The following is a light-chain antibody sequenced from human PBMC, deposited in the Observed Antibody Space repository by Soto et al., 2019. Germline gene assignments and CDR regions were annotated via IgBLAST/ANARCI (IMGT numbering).Light chain of an antibody. Sequence: ITQSPATLSMSPVERVTLSCRASHSINDDVAWYQQKPGQPPTLVMYRSSARAIGIPARFSGSGSGTEFTLTISSLQSEDFGTYYCQQYNNWPLSFGVGTKVDIK. CDR3: QQYNNWPLS. V-gene: IGKV3-15*01. CDR1: HSINDD. J-gene: IGKJ4*01. CDR2: RSS.